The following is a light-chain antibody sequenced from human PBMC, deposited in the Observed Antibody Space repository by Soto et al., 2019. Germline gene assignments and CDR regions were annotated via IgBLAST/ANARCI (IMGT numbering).Light chain of an antibody. CDR2: DAS. J-gene: IGKJ4*01. V-gene: IGKV3-11*01. CDR1: QSVDSY. Sequence: EIVLTQSPATLSLSPGERATLSCRASQSVDSYLAWYQQKPGQAPRLLIYDASNRATGIPARFSGSGSGTDFTLTISSLEPEDFAVYCCQQRANWPPLTFGGGTKVEI. CDR3: QQRANWPPLT.